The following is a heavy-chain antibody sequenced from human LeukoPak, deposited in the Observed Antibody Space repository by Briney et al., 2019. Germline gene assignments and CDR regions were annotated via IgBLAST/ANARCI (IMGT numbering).Heavy chain of an antibody. D-gene: IGHD3-10*01. CDR1: GGSISSGGYS. V-gene: IGHV4-31*11. CDR2: IYYSGST. Sequence: PSETLSLTCAVSGGSISSGGYSWSWIRQHPGKGLEWIGYIYYSGSTYYNPSLKSRVTISVDTSKNQFSLKLSSVTAADTAVYYCARSFGESYFDYWGQGILVTVSS. J-gene: IGHJ4*02. CDR3: ARSFGESYFDY.